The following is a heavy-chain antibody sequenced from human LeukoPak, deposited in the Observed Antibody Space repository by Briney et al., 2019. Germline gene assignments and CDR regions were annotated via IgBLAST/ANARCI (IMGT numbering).Heavy chain of an antibody. CDR1: GFTFSDYY. V-gene: IGHV3-11*01. CDR2: ISSSGSTV. J-gene: IGHJ4*02. D-gene: IGHD3-22*01. Sequence: GGSLRLSCAASGFTFSDYYMSWIRQAPGKGLEWVSYISSSGSTVYYADSVKGRFTISMDNAKNSLYLQMNSLRAEDTAVYYCASAFYDSRDYWGQGTLVTVSS. CDR3: ASAFYDSRDY.